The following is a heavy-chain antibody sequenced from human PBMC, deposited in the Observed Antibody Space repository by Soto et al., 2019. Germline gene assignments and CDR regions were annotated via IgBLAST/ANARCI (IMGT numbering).Heavy chain of an antibody. D-gene: IGHD3-16*02. V-gene: IGHV1-18*01. J-gene: IGHJ6*02. CDR2: ISAYNGNT. CDR3: ARDQADYMITFGGVIAQYYYYYGMDV. CDR1: GYTFTSYG. Sequence: GASVKVSCKASGYTFTSYGISWVRQAPGQGLEWMGWISAYNGNTNYAQKLKGRVTMTTDTSTSTAYMELRSLRSDDTAVYYCARDQADYMITFGGVIAQYYYYYGMDVWGQGTTVTVSS.